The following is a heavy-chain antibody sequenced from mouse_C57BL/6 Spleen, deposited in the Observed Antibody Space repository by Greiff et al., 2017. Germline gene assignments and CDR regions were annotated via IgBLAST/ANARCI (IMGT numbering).Heavy chain of an antibody. D-gene: IGHD2-12*01. V-gene: IGHV5-6*02. Sequence: KLVESGGDLVKPGGSLKLSCVASGFTFSSYGMSWVRQTPDKRLEWVATISSGGSYTYYPDSVKERFTISRDNAKNTLYLQMSSLKSEDTAMYYCASYDGRAWFAYWGQGTLVTVSA. CDR2: ISSGGSYT. CDR1: GFTFSSYG. CDR3: ASYDGRAWFAY. J-gene: IGHJ3*01.